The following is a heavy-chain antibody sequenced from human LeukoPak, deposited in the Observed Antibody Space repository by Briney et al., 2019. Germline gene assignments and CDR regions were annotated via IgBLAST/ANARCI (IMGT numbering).Heavy chain of an antibody. CDR2: IYTSGST. Sequence: SETLSLTCTVSGGSISSGSYYWSWIRQPAGKGLEWIGRIYTSGSTNYNPSLKSRVTISVDTSKNQFSLKLSSVTAADTALYYCARGGTKTTGDYYYYYYMDVWGKGTTVTVSS. J-gene: IGHJ6*03. CDR3: ARGGTKTTGDYYYYYYMDV. D-gene: IGHD1-14*01. V-gene: IGHV4-61*02. CDR1: GGSISSGSYY.